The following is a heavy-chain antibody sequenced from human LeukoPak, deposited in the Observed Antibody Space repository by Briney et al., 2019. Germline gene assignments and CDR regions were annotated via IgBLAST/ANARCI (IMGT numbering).Heavy chain of an antibody. Sequence: SETLSLTCAVYGGSFSGYYWSWIRQPPGKGLEWIGEINHSGSTNYNPSLKSRVTISVDTSKNQFSLQLNSVTPEDTAVYYCARYQGIGSQRYYFDYWGQGTLVTVSS. CDR3: ARYQGIGSQRYYFDY. CDR2: INHSGST. J-gene: IGHJ4*02. V-gene: IGHV4-34*01. CDR1: GGSFSGYY. D-gene: IGHD6-19*01.